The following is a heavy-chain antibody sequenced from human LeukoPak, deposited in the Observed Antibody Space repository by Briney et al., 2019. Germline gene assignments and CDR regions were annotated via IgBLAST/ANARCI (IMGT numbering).Heavy chain of an antibody. V-gene: IGHV3-30*18. CDR1: GFTFSSYG. D-gene: IGHD3-16*01. CDR3: AKEVRGDAFDI. J-gene: IGHJ3*02. CDR2: ISYDGSNK. Sequence: GGSLRLSCGASGFTFSSYGMHWVRQAPGKGLEWVAVISYDGSNKDYADSVKGRFTISRDNTKNTLFLQMNSLRAEDAAVYYCAKEVRGDAFDIWGQGTMVTVSS.